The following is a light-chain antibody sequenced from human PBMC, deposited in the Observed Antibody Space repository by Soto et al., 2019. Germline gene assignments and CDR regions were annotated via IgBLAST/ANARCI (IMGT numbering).Light chain of an antibody. CDR1: SSDVGGYNY. J-gene: IGLJ2*01. Sequence: QSALTQPASVSGSPRQSITISCTGTSSDVGGYNYVSWYQQHPGKAPKLMIYDVSNRPSGVSNRFSGSKSGNTASLTIAGRQAEDEADYYCSSYTSSSTLVVFGGGTKLTVL. CDR3: SSYTSSSTLVV. CDR2: DVS. V-gene: IGLV2-14*01.